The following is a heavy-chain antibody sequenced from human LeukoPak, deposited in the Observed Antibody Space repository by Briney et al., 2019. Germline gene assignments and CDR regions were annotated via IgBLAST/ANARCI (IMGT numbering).Heavy chain of an antibody. V-gene: IGHV4-38-2*02. CDR2: IYHSGST. D-gene: IGHD3-10*01. Sequence: SETLSLTCTVSGYSISSGYYWGWIRQPPGKGLEWIGSIYHSGSTYYNPSLKSRVTISVDTSKIQFSLKLSSVTAADTAVYYCARQKYYYGSGPFFDYWGQGTLVTVSS. CDR1: GYSISSGYY. J-gene: IGHJ4*02. CDR3: ARQKYYYGSGPFFDY.